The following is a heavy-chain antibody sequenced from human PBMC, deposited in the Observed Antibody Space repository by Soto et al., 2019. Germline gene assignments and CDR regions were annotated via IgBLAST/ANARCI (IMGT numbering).Heavy chain of an antibody. D-gene: IGHD2-2*01. CDR3: AREGYCSSTTCHYGMDV. V-gene: IGHV3-11*06. J-gene: IGHJ6*02. Sequence: QVQLVESGGGLVKPGGSPRLSCAASGFTFSDYYMSWIRQAPGKGLEWVSFISSSNSYIQYADSVKGRFTISRDNAKNSLFLQMNSLRAEDTAVYYCAREGYCSSTTCHYGMDVWGQGTTVTVSS. CDR2: ISSSNSYI. CDR1: GFTFSDYY.